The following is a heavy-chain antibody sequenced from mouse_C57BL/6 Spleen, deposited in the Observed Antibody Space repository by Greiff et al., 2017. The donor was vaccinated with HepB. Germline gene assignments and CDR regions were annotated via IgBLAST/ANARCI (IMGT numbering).Heavy chain of an antibody. CDR2: IYPRDGST. D-gene: IGHD2-12*01. CDR1: GYTFTDYT. Sequence: VQLQQSDAELVKPGASVKISCKVSGYTFTDYTIHWMKQRPEQGLEWIGYIYPRDGSTKYNEKFKGKATLTADKSSSTAYMQLNSLTSEDAAVYCCARSAAYYRSFDYWGQGTTLTVSS. CDR3: ARSAAYYRSFDY. V-gene: IGHV1-78*01. J-gene: IGHJ2*01.